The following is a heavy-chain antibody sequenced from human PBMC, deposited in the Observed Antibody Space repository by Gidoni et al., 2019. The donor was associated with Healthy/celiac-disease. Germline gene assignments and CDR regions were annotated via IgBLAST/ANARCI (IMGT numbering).Heavy chain of an antibody. Sequence: QVQLQESGPGLVKPSQTLSLTFTVSGGSISSGGYYWSWIRQHPGKGLEWIGYIYYSGSTYYNPSLKSRVTISVDTSKNQFSLKLSSVTAADTAVYYCASGYCSGGSCYSGYFDYWGQGTLVTVSS. J-gene: IGHJ4*02. CDR3: ASGYCSGGSCYSGYFDY. CDR1: GGSISSGGYY. V-gene: IGHV4-31*03. CDR2: IYYSGST. D-gene: IGHD2-15*01.